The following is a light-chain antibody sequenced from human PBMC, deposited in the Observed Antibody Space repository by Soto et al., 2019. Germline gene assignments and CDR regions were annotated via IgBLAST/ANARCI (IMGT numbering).Light chain of an antibody. CDR3: LQDYSYPRT. CDR1: QAIRTE. J-gene: IGKJ1*01. CDR2: GTS. Sequence: AIQMTQSPSSLSASVGDRVIITCRASQAIRTELGWYQQRPGKAPKLLTYGTSNLQSGVPSRFSGSGSGTDFTLTINGLQPEDFATYYCLQDYSYPRTFGQGTKVDVK. V-gene: IGKV1-6*01.